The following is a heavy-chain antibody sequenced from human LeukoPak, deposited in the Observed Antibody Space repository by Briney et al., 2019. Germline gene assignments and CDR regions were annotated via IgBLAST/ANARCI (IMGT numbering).Heavy chain of an antibody. V-gene: IGHV4-34*01. Sequence: PSETLSLTCAVYGGSFSGYYWSWIRQPPGKGLEWIGEINHSGSTNYNPSLKSRVTISVDTSKNQFSLKLSSATAADTAVYYCARGPLPYYYYYYMDVWGKGTTVTVSS. CDR3: ARGPLPYYYYYYMDV. CDR1: GGSFSGYY. J-gene: IGHJ6*03. CDR2: INHSGST. D-gene: IGHD2-2*01.